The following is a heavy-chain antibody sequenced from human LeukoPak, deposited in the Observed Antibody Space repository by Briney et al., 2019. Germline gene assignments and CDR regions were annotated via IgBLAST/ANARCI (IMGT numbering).Heavy chain of an antibody. CDR1: GYTFTSYG. V-gene: IGHV1-18*01. J-gene: IGHJ3*02. CDR2: ISAYNGNT. D-gene: IGHD2/OR15-2a*01. Sequence: ASVKVSCKASGYTFTSYGISWGRQAPGQGLEWMGWISAYNGNTNYAQKLQGRVTMTTDTSTSTAYMELRSLRSDDTAVYYCARDLNEIGNGAFDIWGQGTMVTVSS. CDR3: ARDLNEIGNGAFDI.